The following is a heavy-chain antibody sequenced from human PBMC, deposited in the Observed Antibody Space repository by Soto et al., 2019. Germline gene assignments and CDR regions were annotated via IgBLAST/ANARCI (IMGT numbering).Heavy chain of an antibody. CDR1: GCCISSYY. Sequence: SETLSLTCTVSGCCISSYYWSWIRQPPGKGLEWIGYIYYSGSTNYNPSLKSRVTISVDTSKNQFSLKLSSVTAADTAVYYCARQSVRDYYGSGSYDYYYGMDVWGQGTTVTVSS. D-gene: IGHD3-10*01. J-gene: IGHJ6*02. CDR2: IYYSGST. V-gene: IGHV4-59*08. CDR3: ARQSVRDYYGSGSYDYYYGMDV.